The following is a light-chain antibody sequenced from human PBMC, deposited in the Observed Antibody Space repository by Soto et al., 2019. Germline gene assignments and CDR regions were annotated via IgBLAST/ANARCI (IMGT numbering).Light chain of an antibody. J-gene: IGLJ2*01. V-gene: IGLV2-8*01. CDR3: NSFARRGDPFVV. CDR1: STDIGGYNF. Sequence: QSALTQPPSASGSPGQSVTISCTGTSTDIGGYNFVSWYQQQPGKAPTLLIYEVYKRPSGVPDRFSGSKSGNTASLTVSGAQADEEAEYYYNSFARRGDPFVVFGGGTKLTVL. CDR2: EVY.